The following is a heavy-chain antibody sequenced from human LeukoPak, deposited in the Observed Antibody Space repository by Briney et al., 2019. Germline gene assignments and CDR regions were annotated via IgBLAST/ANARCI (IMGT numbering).Heavy chain of an antibody. D-gene: IGHD5-18*01. V-gene: IGHV1-69*01. J-gene: IGHJ4*02. CDR3: ARDPNTAMVNGGDY. Sequence: SVKVSCKASGGTFSSYAISWVRQAPGQGFEWMGGIIPIFGTANYAQKFQGRVTITADESTSTAYMELSSLRSEDTAVYYCARDPNTAMVNGGDYWGQGTLVTVSS. CDR1: GGTFSSYA. CDR2: IIPIFGTA.